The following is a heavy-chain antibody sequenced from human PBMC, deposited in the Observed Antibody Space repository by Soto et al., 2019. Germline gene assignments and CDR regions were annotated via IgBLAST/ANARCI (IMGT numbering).Heavy chain of an antibody. CDR1: GGTFSDHA. Sequence: QVQLVQSGAEVIRPGSSVKVSCKASGGTFSDHALIWVRQAPRQGLEWMGGIIPMYGIPTYSQEFQGRVTITADESTSTAYMELSSLRSEDTAVYYCTRRPFHHNSGWSVDYWGQGTLVTVSS. CDR2: IIPMYGIP. J-gene: IGHJ4*02. V-gene: IGHV1-69*01. D-gene: IGHD6-19*01. CDR3: TRRPFHHNSGWSVDY.